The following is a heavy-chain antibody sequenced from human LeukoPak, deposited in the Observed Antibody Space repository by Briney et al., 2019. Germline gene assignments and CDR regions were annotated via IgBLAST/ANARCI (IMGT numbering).Heavy chain of an antibody. J-gene: IGHJ4*02. D-gene: IGHD6-13*01. CDR3: SSAAGD. CDR2: ISCSSTNI. V-gene: IGHV3-48*01. Sequence: GGSLRLSCAASGFTFSNYNIYWVRQAPGKGLEWISYISCSSTNIYYADSVKGRFTISRDNAKNSLYLQMNSLRAEDTAVYYCSSAAGDWGQGTLVTVSS. CDR1: GFTFSNYN.